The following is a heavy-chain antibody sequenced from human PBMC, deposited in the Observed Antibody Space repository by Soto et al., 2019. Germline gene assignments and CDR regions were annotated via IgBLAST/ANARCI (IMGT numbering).Heavy chain of an antibody. CDR1: GFTFSSYA. CDR2: ISGSGGST. V-gene: IGHV3-23*01. J-gene: IGHJ4*02. CDR3: AKVRGTRNDSSGYCFDY. D-gene: IGHD3-22*01. Sequence: GGSLRLSCAASGFTFSSYAMSWVRQAPGKGLEWVSAISGSGGSTYYADSVKGRFTISRDNSKNTLYLQMNSLRAEDTAVYYCAKVRGTRNDSSGYCFDYWGQGTLVTVSS.